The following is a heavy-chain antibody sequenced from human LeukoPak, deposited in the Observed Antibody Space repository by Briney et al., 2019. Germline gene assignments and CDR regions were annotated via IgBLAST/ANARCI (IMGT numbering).Heavy chain of an antibody. J-gene: IGHJ5*02. V-gene: IGHV3-23*01. CDR2: ISGGGGST. Sequence: GGSLRLSCAASGFTFSSHAMSWVRQAPGKGLEWVSAISGGGGSTYYADSVKGRFTISRDNSKNTLYLQMNSLRAEDTAVYYCRGIVVVPAAMSARGWFDPWGQGTLVTVSS. CDR1: GFTFSSHA. D-gene: IGHD2-2*01. CDR3: RGIVVVPAAMSARGWFDP.